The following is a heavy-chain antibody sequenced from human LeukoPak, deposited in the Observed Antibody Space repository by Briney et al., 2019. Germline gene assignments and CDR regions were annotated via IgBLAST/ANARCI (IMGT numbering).Heavy chain of an antibody. CDR3: ARDEDFWGGPDYYYYYGMDV. J-gene: IGHJ6*02. CDR2: ISSSSSTI. Sequence: GGSLRLSCAASGFTFSSYSMNWVRQAPGKGLEWVSYISSSSSTIYYADSVKGRFTISRDNAKNSLYLQMNSLRDEDTAVYYCARDEDFWGGPDYYYYYGMDVWGQGTTVTVSS. V-gene: IGHV3-48*02. D-gene: IGHD3-3*01. CDR1: GFTFSSYS.